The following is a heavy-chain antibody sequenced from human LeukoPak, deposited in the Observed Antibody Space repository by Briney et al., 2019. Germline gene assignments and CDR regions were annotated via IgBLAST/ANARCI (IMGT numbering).Heavy chain of an antibody. CDR1: GYTFTSSD. D-gene: IGHD5-12*01. J-gene: IGHJ4*02. V-gene: IGHV1-8*01. CDR3: ARGRSTGYPYSFEY. Sequence: ASVKVSCKASGYTFTSSDINWVRQATGQGLEWMGWINPKSGRTRYAKKFQARVSMPMNPSISPAYMELSGLRSEDTAVYYCARGRSTGYPYSFEYWGQGTLVTVSS. CDR2: INPKSGRT.